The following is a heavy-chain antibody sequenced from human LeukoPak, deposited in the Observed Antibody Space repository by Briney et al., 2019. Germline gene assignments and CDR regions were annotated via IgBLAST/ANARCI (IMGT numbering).Heavy chain of an antibody. Sequence: AETLSLTCTVSGGSISSYYWSWIRQPPGKGLEWIGYSYYSGSTNYNPSLKSRVTISVDTSKNQFSLRLTSVTAADTAVYYCARQKDCSSTRCYSSKWFDSWGQGTLVTVSS. CDR3: ARQKDCSSTRCYSSKWFDS. D-gene: IGHD2-2*01. CDR1: GGSISSYY. V-gene: IGHV4-59*08. J-gene: IGHJ5*01. CDR2: SYYSGST.